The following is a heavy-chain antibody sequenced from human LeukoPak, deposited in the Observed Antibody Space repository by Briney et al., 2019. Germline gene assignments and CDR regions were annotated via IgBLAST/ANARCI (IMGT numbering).Heavy chain of an antibody. CDR1: GFTFSSYD. J-gene: IGHJ5*02. Sequence: GGSLRLSCAASGFTFSSYDMHWVRQATGKGLEWASAIGTAGDTYYPGSVKGRFTISRENAKNSLYLQMNSLRAGDTAVYYCARGNVDTKGNWFDPWGQGTLVTVSS. D-gene: IGHD5-18*01. CDR3: ARGNVDTKGNWFDP. CDR2: IGTAGDT. V-gene: IGHV3-13*01.